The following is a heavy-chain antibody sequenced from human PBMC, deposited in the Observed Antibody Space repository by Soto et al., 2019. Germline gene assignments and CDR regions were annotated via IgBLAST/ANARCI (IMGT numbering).Heavy chain of an antibody. D-gene: IGHD4-17*01. CDR3: ARLSQIADYPPHSGDHWHFEL. V-gene: IGHV3-13*01. CDR2: IGTAGDT. Sequence: PGGSLILSFAASGFTFSIYDIHWVRQSTGKGLEWVSAIGTAGDTYYPGSVKGRFTISRENAKNSLYLQMNSLRAGDTAVYYCARLSQIADYPPHSGDHWHFELWGRGTLVTVNS. CDR1: GFTFSIYD. J-gene: IGHJ2*01.